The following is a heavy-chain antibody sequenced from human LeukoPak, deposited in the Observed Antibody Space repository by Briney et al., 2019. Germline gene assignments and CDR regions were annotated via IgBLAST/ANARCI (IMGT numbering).Heavy chain of an antibody. J-gene: IGHJ4*02. CDR1: GFTFSSYG. D-gene: IGHD6-13*01. Sequence: TGGSLRLSCAASGFTFSSYGMHWVRQAPGKGLEWVAVISYDGSNKYYADSVKGRFTISRDNSKNTLYLQMNSLRAEDTAVYYCARARIAALYYFDYWGQGTLVTVSS. CDR2: ISYDGSNK. CDR3: ARARIAALYYFDY. V-gene: IGHV3-30*03.